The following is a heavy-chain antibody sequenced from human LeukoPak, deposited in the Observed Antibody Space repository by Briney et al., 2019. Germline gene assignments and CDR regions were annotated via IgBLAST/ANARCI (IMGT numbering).Heavy chain of an antibody. CDR3: ARDRCDSSGNPYCFDY. CDR1: LCTLTKYY. D-gene: IGHD3-22*01. V-gene: IGHV1-46*01. Sequence: AAVPVSRLDCLCTLTKYYMHWVGQAAARERDWVAMIYPSRGSTSYAQQFQGRVTQTSDTSTSTVYMELSSLRSEDTAVYCCARDRCDSSGNPYCFDYWGQGTLVTVSS. CDR2: IYPSRGST. J-gene: IGHJ4*02.